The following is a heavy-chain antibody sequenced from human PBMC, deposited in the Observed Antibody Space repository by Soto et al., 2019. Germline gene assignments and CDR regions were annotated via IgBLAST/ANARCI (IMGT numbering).Heavy chain of an antibody. D-gene: IGHD6-13*01. Sequence: SETLSLTCTVSGGSISSGGYYWSWIRQHPGKGLEWIGYIYYSGSTYYNPSLKSRVTISVDTSKNQFSLKLSSVTAADTAVYYCARDAYSSSWLDYWGQGTLVTVSS. CDR1: GGSISSGGYY. CDR2: IYYSGST. CDR3: ARDAYSSSWLDY. V-gene: IGHV4-31*03. J-gene: IGHJ4*02.